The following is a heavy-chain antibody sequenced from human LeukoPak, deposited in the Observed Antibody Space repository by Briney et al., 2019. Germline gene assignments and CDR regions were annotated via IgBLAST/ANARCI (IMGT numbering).Heavy chain of an antibody. V-gene: IGHV3-23*01. Sequence: GGSLRLSCAAAGLTFSIYAMTWVRQAPGKGPEWVSSISGSGGSTYYADSVKGRFTISKSNSKNTVYLQMNSLRAEDTAVYYCAKVLRGLAYYGHYSDLGQGTLVTVSS. CDR1: GLTFSIYA. CDR3: AKVLRGLAYYGHYSD. D-gene: IGHD4-17*01. CDR2: ISGSGGST. J-gene: IGHJ4*02.